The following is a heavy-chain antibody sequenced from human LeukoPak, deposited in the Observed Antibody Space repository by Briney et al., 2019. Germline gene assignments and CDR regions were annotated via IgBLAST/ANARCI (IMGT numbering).Heavy chain of an antibody. D-gene: IGHD3-10*01. V-gene: IGHV3-7*01. CDR1: GFTFSSYW. J-gene: IGHJ4*02. CDR2: IKQDGSEK. CDR3: AKGMVRGALTGFDY. Sequence: GGSLRLSCAASGFTFSSYWMSWVRQAPGKGLEWVANIKQDGSEKYYVDSVKGRFTISRDNAKNSLYLQMNSLRAEDTAVYYCAKGMVRGALTGFDYWGQGTLVTVSS.